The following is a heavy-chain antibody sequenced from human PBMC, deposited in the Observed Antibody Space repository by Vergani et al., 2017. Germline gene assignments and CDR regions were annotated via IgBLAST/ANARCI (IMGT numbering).Heavy chain of an antibody. CDR1: EYSFGNYW. Sequence: EVELVQSGPEMRTPGESLQISCKGSEYSFGNYWIGWVRQMPGKGLEWMGIIYPADSDTRYSPSFQGQVTISADKSISTAFLQWDILKASATALYYCARHTTYTDSWGQGTLVTVSS. V-gene: IGHV5-51*01. D-gene: IGHD1-1*01. J-gene: IGHJ4*02. CDR3: ARHTTYTDS. CDR2: IYPADSDT.